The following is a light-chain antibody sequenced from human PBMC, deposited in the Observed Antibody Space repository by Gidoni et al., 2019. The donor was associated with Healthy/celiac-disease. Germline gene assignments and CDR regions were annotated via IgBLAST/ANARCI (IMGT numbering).Light chain of an antibody. CDR3: MQALQTPYT. CDR2: LGS. V-gene: IGKV2-28*01. CDR1: QSPLQNNRNNY. Sequence: DMVMTQSPVSLPVTPGEPASISCRSSQSPLQNNRNNYLDWYLQKPGQSPQLLIYLGSNRASGVPDRFRGSGSGTDFTLKISRVEAEDVGVYYCMQALQTPYTFGQGTKLEIK. J-gene: IGKJ2*01.